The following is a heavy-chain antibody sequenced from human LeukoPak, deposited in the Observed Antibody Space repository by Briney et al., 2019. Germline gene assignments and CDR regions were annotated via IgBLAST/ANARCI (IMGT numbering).Heavy chain of an antibody. J-gene: IGHJ4*02. Sequence: SVKVSCKASGGTFISYTISWVRQAPGQGVEWMGRIIPILGIANYAQKFPGRVTITADKSTSTAYMELSSLRSEDTAVYYCASFRDFWSGWGQGTLVTVSS. CDR1: GGTFISYT. D-gene: IGHD3-3*01. CDR2: IIPILGIA. V-gene: IGHV1-69*02. CDR3: ASFRDFWSG.